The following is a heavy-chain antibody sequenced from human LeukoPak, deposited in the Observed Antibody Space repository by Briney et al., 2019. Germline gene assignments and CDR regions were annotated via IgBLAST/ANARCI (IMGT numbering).Heavy chain of an antibody. CDR2: ISGSGGST. CDR3: ARDPGSRFLEWPD. CDR1: GFTFSSYA. J-gene: IGHJ4*02. Sequence: GGSLRLSCAASGFTFSSYAMSWVRQAPGKGLEWVSAISGSGGSTYYADSVKGRFTISRDNAKSSLYLQMDSLRAEDTAVYYCARDPGSRFLEWPDWGQGTLVTVSS. D-gene: IGHD3-3*01. V-gene: IGHV3-23*01.